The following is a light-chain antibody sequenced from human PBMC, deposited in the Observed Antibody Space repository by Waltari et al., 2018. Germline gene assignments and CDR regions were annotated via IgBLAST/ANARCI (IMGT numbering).Light chain of an antibody. J-gene: IGLJ2*01. V-gene: IGLV3-19*01. CDR2: GKN. Sequence: SSELTQDPTVSVALGQTVRITCQGDSLRSLYASWYQQKPRQAPLLVIYGKNNRPAGLPDRFTGSSSGGTAFVTSSWAQGEEEADYHCNSRDTRADGLGIFGGGTKLTVL. CDR3: NSRDTRADGLGI. CDR1: SLRSLY.